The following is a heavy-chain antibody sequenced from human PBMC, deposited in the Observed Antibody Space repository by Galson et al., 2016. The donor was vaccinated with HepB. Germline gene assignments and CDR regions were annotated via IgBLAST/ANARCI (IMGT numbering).Heavy chain of an antibody. V-gene: IGHV3-73*01. D-gene: IGHD3-3*01. CDR1: GSTFSGSA. Sequence: LRLSCAASGSTFSGSAMHWVRQASGKGLEWVGRIRSKANNYATAYAASVKGRFTISRDDSKNTAYLQMNSLKTEDTAVYYCTSLTIFGVVTNYWGQGTLVTVSS. CDR2: IRSKANNYAT. J-gene: IGHJ4*02. CDR3: TSLTIFGVVTNY.